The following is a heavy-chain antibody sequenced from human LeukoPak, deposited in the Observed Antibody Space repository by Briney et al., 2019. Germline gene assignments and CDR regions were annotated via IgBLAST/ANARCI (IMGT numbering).Heavy chain of an antibody. V-gene: IGHV3-23*01. CDR1: GFTFNFYA. J-gene: IGHJ4*02. D-gene: IGHD3-10*01. CDR2: ISGSGDST. CDR3: AKQGEGLVVSETDY. Sequence: GGSLRLSCAASGFTFNFYAMSWVRQAPWKGLEWVSAISGSGDSTYNADSVKGRFTISRDNSKNTLYLQMNSLRADDTAVYYCAKQGEGLVVSETDYWGQGTLVTVSS.